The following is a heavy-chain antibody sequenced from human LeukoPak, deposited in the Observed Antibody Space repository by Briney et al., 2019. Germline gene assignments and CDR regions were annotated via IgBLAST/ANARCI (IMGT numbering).Heavy chain of an antibody. J-gene: IGHJ4*02. D-gene: IGHD6-13*01. CDR2: IYPGDSDP. V-gene: IGHV5-51*01. Sequence: GESLKISCKGSGYSFSTYWIAWVRQMPGKGLEWMGIIYPGDSDPRYSPSFQGQVTISADKSISTAYLQWSSLKASDTAIYYCARSGAAAASFDYWGQGTLVTVSS. CDR3: ARSGAAAASFDY. CDR1: GYSFSTYW.